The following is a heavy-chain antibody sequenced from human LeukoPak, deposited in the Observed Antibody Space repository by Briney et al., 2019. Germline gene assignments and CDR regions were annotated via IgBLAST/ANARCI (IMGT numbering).Heavy chain of an antibody. Sequence: PSETLSLTCTVSGGSISSYYWSWIRQPAGKGLEWIGRIYTSGSTNYNHPLKSRVTMSVDTSKNQFSLKLSSVTAADTAVYYCAASQVGGYSYGSYFDYWGQGTLVTVSS. CDR2: IYTSGST. CDR3: AASQVGGYSYGSYFDY. CDR1: GGSISSYY. J-gene: IGHJ4*02. V-gene: IGHV4-4*07. D-gene: IGHD5-18*01.